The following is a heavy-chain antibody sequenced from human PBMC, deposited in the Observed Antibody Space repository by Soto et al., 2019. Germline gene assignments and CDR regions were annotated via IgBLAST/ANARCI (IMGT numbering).Heavy chain of an antibody. V-gene: IGHV4-31*03. CDR2: ISYSGST. D-gene: IGHD1-26*01. CDR1: GGSISSGGYY. Sequence: QVQLQESGPGLVKPSQTLSLTCTVSGGSISSGGYYWSWIRQHPGKGLEGIGYISYSGSTYYNPSLYSRVTISVDTAKNQFSLKLSSVTAADTAVYYCAGIYSGRPGGTLRYWGQGTLVTVSS. CDR3: AGIYSGRPGGTLRY. J-gene: IGHJ4*02.